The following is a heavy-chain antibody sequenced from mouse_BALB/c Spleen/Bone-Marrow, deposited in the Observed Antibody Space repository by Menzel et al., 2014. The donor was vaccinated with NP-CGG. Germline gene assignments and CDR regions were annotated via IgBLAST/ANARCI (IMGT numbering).Heavy chain of an antibody. CDR1: GFNIKDTY. CDR2: IDPANGNT. Sequence: EVQLQQSGAELVKPGASVKSPCTASGFNIKDTYMHWVKQRPEQGLEWIGRIDPANGNTKYDPKFQGKATITADTSSNTAYLQLSSLTSEDTAVYYCARWEYYAMDYWGQGTSVTVSS. V-gene: IGHV14-3*02. CDR3: ARWEYYAMDY. D-gene: IGHD4-1*01. J-gene: IGHJ4*01.